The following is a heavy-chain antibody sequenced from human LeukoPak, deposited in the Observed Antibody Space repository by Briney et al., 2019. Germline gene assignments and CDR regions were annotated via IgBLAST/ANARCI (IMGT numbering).Heavy chain of an antibody. V-gene: IGHV4-59*01. Sequence: SETLSLTCTVSGGSISSYYWSWIRQPPRKGLEWIGYIYYSGSTNYNPSLKSRVTISVDTSKNQFSLKLSSVTAADTAVYYCARHYYDSSGYYYETYYYYMDVWGKGTTVTVSS. CDR1: GGSISSYY. CDR2: IYYSGST. CDR3: ARHYYDSSGYYYETYYYYMDV. D-gene: IGHD3-22*01. J-gene: IGHJ6*03.